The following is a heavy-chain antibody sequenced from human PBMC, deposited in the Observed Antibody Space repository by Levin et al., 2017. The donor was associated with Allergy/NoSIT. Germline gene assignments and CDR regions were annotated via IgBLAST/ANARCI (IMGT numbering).Heavy chain of an antibody. D-gene: IGHD3-22*01. CDR3: ARDPINYYDSSGSDY. CDR2: INPNSGGT. CDR1: GYTFTGYY. V-gene: IGHV1-2*02. J-gene: IGHJ4*02. Sequence: ASVKVSCKASGYTFTGYYMHWVRQAPGQGLEWMGWINPNSGGTNYAQKFQGRVTMTRDTSISTAYMELSRLRSDDTAVYYCARDPINYYDSSGSDYWGQGTLVTVSS.